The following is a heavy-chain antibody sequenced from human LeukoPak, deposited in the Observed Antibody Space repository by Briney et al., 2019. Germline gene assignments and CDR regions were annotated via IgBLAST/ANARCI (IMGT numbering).Heavy chain of an antibody. V-gene: IGHV3-30*03. CDR2: ISYDGSNK. CDR1: GFTFSNYG. J-gene: IGHJ6*03. Sequence: PGGSLRLSCAASGFTFSNYGIHWVRQAPGKGLEWVAVISYDGSNKYYADSVKGRFTISRDNSRNTLYLQMNSLRAEDTAMYYCAREEPYYYYMDVWGKGTTVTVSS. CDR3: AREEPYYYYMDV.